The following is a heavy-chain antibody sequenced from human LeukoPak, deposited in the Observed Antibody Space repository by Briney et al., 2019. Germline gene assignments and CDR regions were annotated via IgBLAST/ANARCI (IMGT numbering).Heavy chain of an antibody. CDR2: IYSGGST. CDR1: GFTVSSNY. J-gene: IGHJ6*03. Sequence: GGSLRLSCAASGFTVSSNYMNWVRQAPGKGLEWVSVIYSGGSTYYADSVKGRFTISRDNSKNTLYVQMNSLRAEDTAVYYCARVGGSYSGRYYYYMDVWGKGTTVTVSS. D-gene: IGHD1-26*01. V-gene: IGHV3-66*01. CDR3: ARVGGSYSGRYYYYMDV.